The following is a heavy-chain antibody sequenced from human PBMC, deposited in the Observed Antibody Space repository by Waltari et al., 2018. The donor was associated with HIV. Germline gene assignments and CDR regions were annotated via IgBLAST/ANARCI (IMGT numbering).Heavy chain of an antibody. CDR3: AREYYFDSSGYNSGFDY. V-gene: IGHV3-30*01. Sequence: QVQLVESGGAVIQPGRSLRLSCAATGFTFRTYVMHLFRQAPGKGLEWVADISPDGSDKYHEDSVKGRFTISRDNSKNPLYLQMNSLRAEDTAVYFCAREYYFDSSGYNSGFDYWGQGTLVTVSS. J-gene: IGHJ4*02. CDR1: GFTFRTYV. D-gene: IGHD3-22*01. CDR2: ISPDGSDK.